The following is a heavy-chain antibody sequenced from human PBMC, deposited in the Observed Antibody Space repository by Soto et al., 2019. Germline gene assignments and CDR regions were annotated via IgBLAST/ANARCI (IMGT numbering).Heavy chain of an antibody. CDR1: RGTLSSYA. J-gene: IGHJ6*02. CDR3: ARNRYTIFGVVNDYYCMDV. CDR2: IIPNFGTA. Sequence: SVNVSRMASRGTLSSYAFSWVGQAPGKGLEWMGGIIPNFGTANYAQKFQGRVTITADKSTSTAYMELSSLRSEDTAVYYCARNRYTIFGVVNDYYCMDVWGQGTTVTVSS. V-gene: IGHV1-69*06. D-gene: IGHD3-3*01.